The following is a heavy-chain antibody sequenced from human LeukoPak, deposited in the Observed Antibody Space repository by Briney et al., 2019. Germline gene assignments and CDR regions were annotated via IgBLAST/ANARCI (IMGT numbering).Heavy chain of an antibody. CDR3: ARERGLELLTY. CDR2: ISSSGTTI. CDR1: GFTFSSYS. J-gene: IGHJ4*02. V-gene: IGHV3-48*01. D-gene: IGHD1-7*01. Sequence: SGGSLRLSCAASGFTFSSYSMNWVRQAPGKGLEWVSYISSSGTTIYYADSVKGRFTLSRDNAKNSLYLQMNSLRAEDTAVYYCARERGLELLTYWGQGTLVTVSS.